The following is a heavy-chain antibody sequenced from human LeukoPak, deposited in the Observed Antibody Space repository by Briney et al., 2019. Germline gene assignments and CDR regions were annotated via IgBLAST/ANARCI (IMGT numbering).Heavy chain of an antibody. D-gene: IGHD1-7*01. Sequence: PGGSLRLSCAASGFTFSSYSMNWVRQAPGKGLEWVSYISSSSSTIYYADSVKGRFTISRDNAKNSLYLQMNSLRAEDTAVYYCARDRGNYPDTFDYWGQGTLVTVSS. V-gene: IGHV3-48*01. J-gene: IGHJ4*02. CDR2: ISSSSSTI. CDR3: ARDRGNYPDTFDY. CDR1: GFTFSSYS.